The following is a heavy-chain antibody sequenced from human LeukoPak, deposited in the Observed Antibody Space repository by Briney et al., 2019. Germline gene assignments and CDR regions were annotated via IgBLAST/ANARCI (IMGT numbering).Heavy chain of an antibody. V-gene: IGHV3-74*01. D-gene: IGHD3-10*01. CDR3: ANRGDVIRGILVIGYHEEADHYNY. Sequence: NPGGSLRLSCPASGFTFSSYWTHWVSHAPGKGLVWLSCINSDGSSTSYADSVKGRFTISRDNLKNTLYLQMNSLRAEHTAVYFCANRGDVIRGILVIGYHEEADHYNYWGQGVLVTVSS. J-gene: IGHJ4*02. CDR1: GFTFSSYW. CDR2: INSDGSST.